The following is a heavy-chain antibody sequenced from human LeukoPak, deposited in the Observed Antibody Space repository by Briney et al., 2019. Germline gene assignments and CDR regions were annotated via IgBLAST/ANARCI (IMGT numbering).Heavy chain of an antibody. D-gene: IGHD1-26*01. CDR3: ARGMRAGWELPYYFDY. CDR2: ISAYNGNT. CDR1: GYTFTSYG. J-gene: IGHJ4*02. V-gene: IGHV1-18*01. Sequence: ASVKVSCKASGYTFTSYGISWVRQAPGQGLEWMGWISAYNGNTNYAQKLQGRVTMTTDTSTSTAYMELRSLRSDDTAVYYCARGMRAGWELPYYFDYWGQGTLVTVSP.